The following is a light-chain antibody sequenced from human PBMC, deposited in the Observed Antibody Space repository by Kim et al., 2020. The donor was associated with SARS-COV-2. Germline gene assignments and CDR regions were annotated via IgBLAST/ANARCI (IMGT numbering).Light chain of an antibody. CDR1: SANIERAT. J-gene: IGLJ3*02. Sequence: GQRVTISCDGRSANIERATVTGYRQLPGTAPTLLIYHNNQRPSGGPDRFSGSKSGTSASLAISGHQSDDEADYYCATWDGSLNGWVFGGGTQLTVL. V-gene: IGLV1-44*01. CDR3: ATWDGSLNGWV. CDR2: HNN.